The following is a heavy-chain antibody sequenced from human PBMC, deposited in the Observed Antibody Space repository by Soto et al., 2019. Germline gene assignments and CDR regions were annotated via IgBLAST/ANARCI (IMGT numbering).Heavy chain of an antibody. CDR2: ILFDGNKK. CDR3: AKDGSPTISGSDLSS. CDR1: GFIFSDYA. J-gene: IGHJ5*02. D-gene: IGHD1-26*01. Sequence: QVQLVESGGGVVRPGRSLRLSCSASGFIFSDYAMHWVRQAPGKGMEWVAVILFDGNKKYYADSVKGRFTISRDNSKNTLYLQMNSLRAEDTAVYYCAKDGSPTISGSDLSSWGQGSLVTVSS. V-gene: IGHV3-30*18.